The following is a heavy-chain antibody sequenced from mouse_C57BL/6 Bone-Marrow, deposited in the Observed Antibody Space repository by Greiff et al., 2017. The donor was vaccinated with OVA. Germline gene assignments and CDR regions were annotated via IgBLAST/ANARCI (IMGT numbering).Heavy chain of an antibody. CDR3: ARAVYGNLDY. D-gene: IGHD2-1*01. CDR1: GFTFSDFY. J-gene: IGHJ2*01. V-gene: IGHV7-1*01. CDR2: SRNKANDYTT. Sequence: EVQLVESGGGLVQSGRSLRLSCATSGFTFSDFYMEWVRQAPGKGLEWIAASRNKANDYTTEYSASVKGRFIVSRDTSQSILYLQMNALRAEDTAIYYCARAVYGNLDYWGQGTTLTVSS.